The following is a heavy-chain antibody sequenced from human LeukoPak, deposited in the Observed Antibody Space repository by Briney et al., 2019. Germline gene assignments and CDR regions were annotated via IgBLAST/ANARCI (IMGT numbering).Heavy chain of an antibody. CDR3: ARDEGEQWPPDRAFDI. CDR2: INPSDGTT. CDR1: GYTFTSYY. J-gene: IGHJ3*02. V-gene: IGHV1-46*01. Sequence: ASVKVSCKASGYTFTSYYMQWVRQAPGQGLEWMGIINPSDGTTYYIQKFQGRVTITADKSTSTAYMELSSLRSEDTAVYYCARDEGEQWPPDRAFDIWGQGTMVTVSS. D-gene: IGHD6-19*01.